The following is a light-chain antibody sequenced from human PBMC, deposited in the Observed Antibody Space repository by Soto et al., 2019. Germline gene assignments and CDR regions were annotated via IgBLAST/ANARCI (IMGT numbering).Light chain of an antibody. CDR1: ALPKKY. CDR2: EDS. V-gene: IGLV3-10*01. CDR3: YSTDSSGNHSVV. Sequence: SYELTQSPSVSVSPGQTARITCSGAALPKKYAYWYQLQSGQAPELVIYEDSKRPSGIPERFSGSSSGTMATLTISGAQVEDEADYYCYSTDSSGNHSVVFGGGTKVTVL. J-gene: IGLJ2*01.